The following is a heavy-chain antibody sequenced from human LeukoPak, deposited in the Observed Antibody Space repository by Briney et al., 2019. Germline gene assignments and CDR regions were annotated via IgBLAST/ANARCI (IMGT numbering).Heavy chain of an antibody. J-gene: IGHJ4*02. Sequence: SVKVSCKASGGTFSSYAISWVRQAPGQGLEWMGRIIPIFGTANYAQKFQGRVTITTDESTSTAYMELSSLRSEDTAVYYCARDAPKRGSYYDLWGQGTLVTVSS. D-gene: IGHD1-1*01. CDR1: GGTFSSYA. CDR3: ARDAPKRGSYYDL. V-gene: IGHV1-69*05. CDR2: IIPIFGTA.